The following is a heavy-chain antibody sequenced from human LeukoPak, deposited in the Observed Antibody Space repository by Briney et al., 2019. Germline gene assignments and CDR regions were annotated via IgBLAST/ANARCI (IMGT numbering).Heavy chain of an antibody. V-gene: IGHV1-18*01. Sequence: ASVKVSCKASSYTFTSYGISWVRQAPGQGLEWMGWISAYNGNTNYAQKLQGRVTMTRNTSISTAYMELSSLRSEDTAVYYCARGVRGGYMDVWGKGTTVTISS. CDR1: SYTFTSYG. D-gene: IGHD3-16*01. CDR2: ISAYNGNT. J-gene: IGHJ6*03. CDR3: ARGVRGGYMDV.